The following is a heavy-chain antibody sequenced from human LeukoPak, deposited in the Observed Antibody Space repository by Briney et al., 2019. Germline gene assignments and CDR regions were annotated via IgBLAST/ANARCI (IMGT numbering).Heavy chain of an antibody. Sequence: GGSLRLSCAASGFTFSSYSMTWVRQVPGKGLEWVSAISGDSVDTYYADSVKGRFTISRDNFRSTLYLQMNSLRAEDTAVYYCARDHFEPGVILDYWGQGNLVTVSS. V-gene: IGHV3-23*01. CDR2: ISGDSVDT. CDR1: GFTFSSYS. CDR3: ARDHFEPGVILDY. D-gene: IGHD3-9*01. J-gene: IGHJ4*02.